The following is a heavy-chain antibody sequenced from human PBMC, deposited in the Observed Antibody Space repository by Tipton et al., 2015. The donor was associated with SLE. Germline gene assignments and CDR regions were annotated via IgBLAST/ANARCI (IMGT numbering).Heavy chain of an antibody. Sequence: LRLSCSVSGGSISSHYWSWFRQPPGKGLEWIGYIYYSGNTKYNPSLKSRVTLSSDTSKNQFSLRVRSVTAADTAVYYCARGGGSYYDYWGQGTLVTVSS. CDR1: GGSISSHY. J-gene: IGHJ4*02. D-gene: IGHD1-26*01. CDR3: ARGGGSYYDY. V-gene: IGHV4-59*08. CDR2: IYYSGNT.